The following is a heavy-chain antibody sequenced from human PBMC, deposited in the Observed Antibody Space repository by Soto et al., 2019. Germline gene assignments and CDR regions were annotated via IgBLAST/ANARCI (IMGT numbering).Heavy chain of an antibody. J-gene: IGHJ2*01. CDR2: IYYSGST. CDR3: ASDYHCGGDCYSGYFDL. Sequence: QVQLQESGPGLVKPSETLSLTCTVSGGSISSYYWSWIRQPPGKGLEWIGYIYYSGSTNYNPSLMRRVSRLVDSSKNQCARQLSFVTAADTAVYYCASDYHCGGDCYSGYFDLWGRGTLFTVSS. V-gene: IGHV4-59*01. D-gene: IGHD2-21*02. CDR1: GGSISSYY.